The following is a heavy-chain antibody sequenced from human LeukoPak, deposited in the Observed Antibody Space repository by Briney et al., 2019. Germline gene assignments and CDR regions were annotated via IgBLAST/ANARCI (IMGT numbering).Heavy chain of an antibody. D-gene: IGHD3-22*01. J-gene: IGHJ4*02. V-gene: IGHV6-1*01. CDR1: GDSVSSNSAA. Sequence: SRTLSLTCALSGDSVSSNSAAWNWIRHSPSRGLEWLGRTCYRSKWYNDYAVSVKSRITINPDTSKNQFSLQLNSVTPEDTAVYYCARDLPYDSSGYDYWGQGTLVTVSS. CDR3: ARDLPYDSSGYDY. CDR2: TCYRSKWYN.